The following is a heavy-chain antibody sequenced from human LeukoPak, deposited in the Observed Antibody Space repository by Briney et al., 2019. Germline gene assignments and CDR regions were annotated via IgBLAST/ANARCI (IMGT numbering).Heavy chain of an antibody. CDR2: IYPGDSDT. J-gene: IGHJ4*02. CDR3: ARQCNYYDSSGYYYAAY. V-gene: IGHV5-51*01. CDR1: GYSFTSYW. D-gene: IGHD3-22*01. Sequence: GESLKISCKGSGYSFTSYWIGWVRQMPGKGLEWMGIIYPGDSDTRYSPSFQGQVTISADKSISTAYLQWSSLKASDTAMYYCARQCNYYDSSGYYYAAYWGQGTLVTVSS.